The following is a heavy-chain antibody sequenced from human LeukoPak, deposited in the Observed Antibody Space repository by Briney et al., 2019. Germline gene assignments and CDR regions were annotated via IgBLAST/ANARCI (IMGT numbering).Heavy chain of an antibody. V-gene: IGHV3-74*01. D-gene: IGHD6-6*01. CDR1: GFTFSSYW. J-gene: IGHJ4*02. CDR2: INTDGGSA. CDR3: ARSSIAARPGQD. Sequence: GGSLRLSCAASGFTFSSYWMHWVRQAPGKGLVWVSRINTDGGSATYADSVKDRFTISRDNAKNTLYLQMNSLRAEDTAVYYCARSSIAARPGQDWGQGSLVTVSS.